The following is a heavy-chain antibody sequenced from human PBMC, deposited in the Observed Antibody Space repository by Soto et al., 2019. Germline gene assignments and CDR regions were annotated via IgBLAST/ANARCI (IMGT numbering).Heavy chain of an antibody. V-gene: IGHV3-23*01. CDR3: AKDPSNLVVVTGWFDP. Sequence: GGSLRLSCAASGFTFSTYAMSWVRQSPGKGLEWLSALSGSGDRIYYADSVKGRFTISRDNSKNTLYLQMNSLRTEDTAVYYCAKDPSNLVVVTGWFDPWGQGTLVTVSS. CDR2: LSGSGDRI. D-gene: IGHD2-21*02. J-gene: IGHJ5*02. CDR1: GFTFSTYA.